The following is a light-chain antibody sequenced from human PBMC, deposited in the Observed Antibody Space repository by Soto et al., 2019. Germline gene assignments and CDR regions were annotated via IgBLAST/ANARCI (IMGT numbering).Light chain of an antibody. CDR3: QQYKTYST. Sequence: DIQMTQSLSTLSSSVDDSVTITSRASQNIRNWLAWYQQKPGKAPNPLIYDASSLKSGVPSRFSVMGSGKECTLTISSLQPDDFATYYCQQYKTYSTFGQGTRL. J-gene: IGKJ5*01. V-gene: IGKV1-5*01. CDR2: DAS. CDR1: QNIRNW.